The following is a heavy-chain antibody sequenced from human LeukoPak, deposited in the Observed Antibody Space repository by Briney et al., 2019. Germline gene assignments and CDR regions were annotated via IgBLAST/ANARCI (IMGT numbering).Heavy chain of an antibody. Sequence: TSQTLSLTCTVSGGSISSGSYYWSWIRQPAGKGLEWIGRIYTSGSTNYNPSLKSRVTISVDTSKNQFSLKLSSVTAADTAVYYCARDLVVVVAATNYWYFDLWGRGTLVTVSS. J-gene: IGHJ2*01. CDR1: GGSISSGSYY. CDR3: ARDLVVVVAATNYWYFDL. D-gene: IGHD2-15*01. V-gene: IGHV4-61*02. CDR2: IYTSGST.